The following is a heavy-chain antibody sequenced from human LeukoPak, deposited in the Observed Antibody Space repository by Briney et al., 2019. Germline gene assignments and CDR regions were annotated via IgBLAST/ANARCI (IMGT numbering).Heavy chain of an antibody. J-gene: IGHJ4*02. Sequence: GGSLRHSYVESGFTFSSDWMHWVRQAPGKGLVWVSRINSDGSSTSYADSVKGRFTISRDNAKNTRYLQMNSLRAEDTAVYYCAREAGPDYWGQGTLVTVSS. V-gene: IGHV3-74*01. CDR3: AREAGPDY. CDR1: GFTFSSDW. D-gene: IGHD6-19*01. CDR2: INSDGSST.